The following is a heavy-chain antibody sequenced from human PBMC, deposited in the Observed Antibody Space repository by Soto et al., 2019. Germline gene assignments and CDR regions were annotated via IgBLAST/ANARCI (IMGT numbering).Heavy chain of an antibody. D-gene: IGHD3-3*01. CDR1: GVTISYGGYS. Sequence: SETLSLTCSVSGVTISYGGYSWSWIRHSPGKGLEWLGYISHVETTYYNPSFQSRLSLSIDRTRNQFSLSLSSMTAADKAVYYCARGRGYDSSEFWGQGTKVTVSA. V-gene: IGHV4-30-2*06. J-gene: IGHJ4*02. CDR2: ISHVETT. CDR3: ARGRGYDSSEF.